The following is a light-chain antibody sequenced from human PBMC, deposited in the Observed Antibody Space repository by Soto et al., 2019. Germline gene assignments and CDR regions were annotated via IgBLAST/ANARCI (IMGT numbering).Light chain of an antibody. Sequence: EIVMTQSPATLSVSPGERATLSCSASQSVSSNLAWYQQKPGQAPRLLIYGASTRATGIPARLSGSGSGTEFTLTISSLQSEDFAVYYCQQYNSWPPYTFGQGTKLEIK. J-gene: IGKJ2*01. CDR3: QQYNSWPPYT. CDR2: GAS. V-gene: IGKV3-15*01. CDR1: QSVSSN.